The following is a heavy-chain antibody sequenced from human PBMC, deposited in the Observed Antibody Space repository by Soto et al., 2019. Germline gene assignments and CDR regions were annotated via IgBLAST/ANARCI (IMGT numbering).Heavy chain of an antibody. J-gene: IGHJ5*02. CDR1: GYTFTSYG. D-gene: IGHD4-17*01. CDR3: ARADHGRAPRGGNWFDP. V-gene: IGHV1-18*01. Sequence: QVHLVQSGGEVKKPGASVKVSCKASGYTFTSYGVAWVRQAPGQGLEWMGWTSAYTLNTNYAQKFQGRVTVTTDTSTSTAYMELRSLRPDDTAVYYCARADHGRAPRGGNWFDPWGQGTLVTVSS. CDR2: TSAYTLNT.